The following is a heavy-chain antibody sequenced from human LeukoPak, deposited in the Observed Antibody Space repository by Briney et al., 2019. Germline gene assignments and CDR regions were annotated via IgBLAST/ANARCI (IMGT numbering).Heavy chain of an antibody. Sequence: PSETLSLTCTVSGGSTSSYYWSWIRQPAGKGLEWIGRIYSSGSTNYNPSFSSRVTMSVDTSKNQFSVKLTYVTAADTAVYYCARSGSGSFYNQDYFFDYWGQGTLVTVSS. CDR3: ARSGSGSFYNQDYFFDY. CDR1: GGSTSSYY. J-gene: IGHJ4*02. D-gene: IGHD3-10*01. V-gene: IGHV4-4*07. CDR2: IYSSGST.